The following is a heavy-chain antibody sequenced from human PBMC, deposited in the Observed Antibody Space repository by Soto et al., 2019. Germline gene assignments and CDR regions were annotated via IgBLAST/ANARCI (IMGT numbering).Heavy chain of an antibody. CDR2: IIPIFGTA. D-gene: IGHD3-22*01. V-gene: IGHV1-69*13. J-gene: IGHJ5*02. CDR3: ASSDYYDSTGPHWLDP. Sequence: SVKVSCRASGGTFSSYAISWVRQAPGQGLEGMGGIIPIFGTANYAQKCQGRVTITADESTSTAYMELSSLRSEATAVYYCASSDYYDSTGPHWLDPWGQGTLVTVSS. CDR1: GGTFSSYA.